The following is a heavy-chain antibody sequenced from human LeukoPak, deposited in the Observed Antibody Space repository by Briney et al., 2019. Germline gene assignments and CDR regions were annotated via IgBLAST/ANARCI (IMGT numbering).Heavy chain of an antibody. J-gene: IGHJ4*02. Sequence: GGSLRLSCAASGFTFSSYGMHWVRQAPGKGLEWVAVIWYDGSNKYYADSVKGRFTISRDNSKNTLYLQMNSLRAEDTAVYYCARDIGVVVTAISPDYWGQGTLVTVSS. CDR2: IWYDGSNK. D-gene: IGHD2-21*02. V-gene: IGHV3-33*01. CDR3: ARDIGVVVTAISPDY. CDR1: GFTFSSYG.